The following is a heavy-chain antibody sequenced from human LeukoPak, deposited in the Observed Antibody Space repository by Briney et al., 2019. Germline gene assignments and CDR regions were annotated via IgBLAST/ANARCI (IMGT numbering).Heavy chain of an antibody. CDR1: GFTFSSYG. CDR3: ARSSTPGPNWFDP. CDR2: ISYDGSNK. Sequence: GGSLRLSCAASGFTFSSYGMHWVRQAPGKGLEWVAVISYDGSNKYYADSVKGRFTISRDNSKNTLYLQMNSLRAEDTAVYYCARSSTPGPNWFDPWGQGTLVTVSS. V-gene: IGHV3-30*03. J-gene: IGHJ5*02.